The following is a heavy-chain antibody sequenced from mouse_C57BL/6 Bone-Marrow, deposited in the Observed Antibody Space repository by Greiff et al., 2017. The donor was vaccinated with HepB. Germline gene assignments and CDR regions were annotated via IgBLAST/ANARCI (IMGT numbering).Heavy chain of an antibody. CDR2: IRSKSNNYAT. CDR1: GFSFNTYA. D-gene: IGHD5-1*01. CDR3: VRQSTVGYFDD. V-gene: IGHV10-1*01. Sequence: EVQLMESGGGLVQPTGSLKLSCAASGFSFNTYAMNWVRQAPGKGLEWVARIRSKSNNYATYYADSVKDRFTISRDDSESMLYLQMNNLKTEDTAMYYCVRQSTVGYFDDWGQGTTLTVSS. J-gene: IGHJ2*01.